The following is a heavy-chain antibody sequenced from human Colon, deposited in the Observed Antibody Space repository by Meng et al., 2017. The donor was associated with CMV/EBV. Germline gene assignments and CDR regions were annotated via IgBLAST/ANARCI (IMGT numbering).Heavy chain of an antibody. CDR2: VHSGDSRT. J-gene: IGHJ6*02. Sequence: GESLKISCAASGFTFTTYSMAWVRQAPGKGLEWVSIVHSGDSRTQYADSVKGRFTISRDDSKSTVHLQMSSLRAEDTATYYCAKWRGYGNGMDVWGQGPTVTVSS. D-gene: IGHD2-15*01. CDR3: AKWRGYGNGMDV. V-gene: IGHV3-23*03. CDR1: GFTFTTYS.